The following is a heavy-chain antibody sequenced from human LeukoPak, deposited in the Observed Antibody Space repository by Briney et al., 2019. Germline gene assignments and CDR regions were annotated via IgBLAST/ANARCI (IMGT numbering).Heavy chain of an antibody. D-gene: IGHD6-13*01. CDR2: IYPGDSNT. J-gene: IGHJ4*02. CDR3: ARPGEGSSRPYYFDY. Sequence: GESLKISCKGSGYSFTSYWIGWLRPTPGKGLEWMEIIYPGDSNTRYSPYFQGQVTISADKSISTAYLQWSSLKASDTAMYYCARPGEGSSRPYYFDYWGQGTLVTVSS. CDR1: GYSFTSYW. V-gene: IGHV5-51*01.